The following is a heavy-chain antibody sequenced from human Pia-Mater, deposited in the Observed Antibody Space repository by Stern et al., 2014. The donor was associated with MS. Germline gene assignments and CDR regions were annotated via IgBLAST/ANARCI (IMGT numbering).Heavy chain of an antibody. CDR3: ARAGPYDYIWGNFRHRAFYFDS. CDR1: SGFIGNNY. Sequence: VQLEESGPGLVKHSETLSLMCSVSSGFIGNNYWSWIRQPPGKGLEWIGHLYYSGSTYYNPSLKSRVTISLDTSKNQLSLRLSSVTAADTAVYYCARAGPYDYIWGNFRHRAFYFDSWGQGALVTVSS. D-gene: IGHD3-16*02. V-gene: IGHV4-59*01. J-gene: IGHJ4*02. CDR2: LYYSGST.